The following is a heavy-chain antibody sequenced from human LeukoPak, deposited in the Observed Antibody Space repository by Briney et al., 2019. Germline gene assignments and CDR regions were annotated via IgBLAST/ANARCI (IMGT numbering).Heavy chain of an antibody. J-gene: IGHJ6*03. V-gene: IGHV4-39*01. CDR2: IYYSGST. CDR3: ARPGVGVTTHYYMDV. D-gene: IGHD4-11*01. CDR1: GGSISSSSYY. Sequence: PSETLSLTCTVSGGSISSSSYYWGWIRQPPGKGLEWIGSIYYSGSTYYNPSLKSRVTISVDTSKNQFSLKLSSVTAADTAVYYCARPGVGVTTHYYMDVWGKGTTVTVSS.